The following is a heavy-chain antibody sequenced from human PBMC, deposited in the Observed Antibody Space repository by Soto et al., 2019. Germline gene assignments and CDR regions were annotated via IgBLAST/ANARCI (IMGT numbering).Heavy chain of an antibody. Sequence: GASVKVSCKASGYTFSNFAMHWVRQAPGQRLEWMGWINPGNGNTKYSQTLQGRVTITRDTSASTAYMELSSLRSEDTAVYYCARAVARGVKTIYYYYGMDVWGQGTTVTVSS. CDR2: INPGNGNT. J-gene: IGHJ6*02. CDR3: ARAVARGVKTIYYYYGMDV. V-gene: IGHV1-3*01. D-gene: IGHD3-10*01. CDR1: GYTFSNFA.